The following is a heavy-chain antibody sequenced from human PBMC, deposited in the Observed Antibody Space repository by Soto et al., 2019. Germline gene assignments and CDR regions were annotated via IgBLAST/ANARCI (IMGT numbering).Heavy chain of an antibody. Sequence: QVQLVESGGGVVQPGKSLRLSCAASGFTFSSYPMNWVRQAPGRGLEWVAVISYDETKRYYGDSVKGRFSISRDTAKNTLYLQMNSLRAEDTAVYYCARSIALSGLDYWGQGTRVTVSS. V-gene: IGHV3-30-3*01. CDR2: ISYDETKR. D-gene: IGHD6-19*01. CDR3: ARSIALSGLDY. CDR1: GFTFSSYP. J-gene: IGHJ4*02.